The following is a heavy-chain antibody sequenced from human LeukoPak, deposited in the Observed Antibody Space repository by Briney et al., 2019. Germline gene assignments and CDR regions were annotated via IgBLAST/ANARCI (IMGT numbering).Heavy chain of an antibody. Sequence: SDTLSLTCTVSGDSIVDYYWGWVRQPPGKGLEWIGTVYHTGSTYYNPSLNSRVTISVDTSKNHFSLKLSSVTAADTAVYYCASGQYYDLWSGYYVDWGQGTLSPSPQ. V-gene: IGHV4-38-2*02. D-gene: IGHD3-3*01. CDR1: GDSIVDYY. J-gene: IGHJ4*02. CDR2: VYHTGST. CDR3: ASGQYYDLWSGYYVD.